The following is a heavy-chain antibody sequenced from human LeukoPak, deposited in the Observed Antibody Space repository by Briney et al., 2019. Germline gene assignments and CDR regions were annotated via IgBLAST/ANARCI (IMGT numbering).Heavy chain of an antibody. Sequence: GGSLRLSCAASGFTFSSYGMHWVRQAPGKGLEWIGFIRSKAYGGTTEYAASVKGRFTISRDDSKSIAYLQMNSLKTEDTAVYYCTRDFSSIWYGTTDCWGQGTLVTVSS. CDR1: GFTFSSYG. CDR2: IRSKAYGGTT. D-gene: IGHD6-13*01. V-gene: IGHV3-49*04. CDR3: TRDFSSIWYGTTDC. J-gene: IGHJ4*02.